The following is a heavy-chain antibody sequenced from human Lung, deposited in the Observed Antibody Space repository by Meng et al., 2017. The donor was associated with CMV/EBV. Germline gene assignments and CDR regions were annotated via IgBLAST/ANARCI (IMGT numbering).Heavy chain of an antibody. CDR3: ARGLNGGLRFLEWLLRPYYYGMDV. D-gene: IGHD3-3*01. Sequence: ASVXVSXKASGYTFTSYDINWVRQATGQGLEWMGWMNPNSGNTGYAQKFQGRVTMTRNTSISTAYMELSSLRSEDTAVYYCARGLNGGLRFLEWLLRPYYYGMDVWGQGTTVTVSS. J-gene: IGHJ6*02. CDR1: GYTFTSYD. V-gene: IGHV1-8*01. CDR2: MNPNSGNT.